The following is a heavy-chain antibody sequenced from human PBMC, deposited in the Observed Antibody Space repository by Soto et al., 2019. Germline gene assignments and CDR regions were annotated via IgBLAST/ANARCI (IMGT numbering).Heavy chain of an antibody. CDR2: IYYSGST. J-gene: IGHJ6*02. V-gene: IGHV4-59*01. CDR1: GGSISSYY. Sequence: SETLSLTCTVSGGSISSYYWTWIRQPPGKGLEWIGYIYYSGSTNYNPSLKSRVTISVDTSKNQFSLKLSSVTAADTAVYYCARDRPPELGYCSGGSCPKGYYYYYFGMDVWGQGTTVTVSS. CDR3: ARDRPPELGYCSGGSCPKGYYYYYFGMDV. D-gene: IGHD2-15*01.